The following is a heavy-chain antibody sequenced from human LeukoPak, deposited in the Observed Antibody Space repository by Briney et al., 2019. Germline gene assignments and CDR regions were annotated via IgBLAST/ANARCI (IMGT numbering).Heavy chain of an antibody. V-gene: IGHV5-51*01. CDR2: IYPGDSDT. J-gene: IGHJ3*02. CDR1: GYSFTSYW. CDR3: ARVDTMIVVVIGEYDAFDI. D-gene: IGHD3-22*01. Sequence: GESLKISCKSSGYSFTSYWIGWVRQMPGKGLEWMGIIYPGDSDTRYSPSFQGQVTISADKSISTAYLQWSSLKASDTAMYYCARVDTMIVVVIGEYDAFDIWGQGTMVTVSS.